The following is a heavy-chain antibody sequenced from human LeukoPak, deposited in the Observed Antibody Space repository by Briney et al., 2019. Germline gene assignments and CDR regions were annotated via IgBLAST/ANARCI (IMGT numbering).Heavy chain of an antibody. CDR3: AKSSWFDSFDY. CDR2: ISSSSSTI. CDR1: RFTFSIFA. V-gene: IGHV3-48*01. Sequence: GGSLRLSCAASRFTFSIFAMNWVRQAPGKGLEWLSYISSSSSTIYYADSVKGRFIISRDNSKNTLYLQMNSLRAEDTAVYYCAKSSWFDSFDYWGQGTLVTVSS. J-gene: IGHJ4*02. D-gene: IGHD3-10*01.